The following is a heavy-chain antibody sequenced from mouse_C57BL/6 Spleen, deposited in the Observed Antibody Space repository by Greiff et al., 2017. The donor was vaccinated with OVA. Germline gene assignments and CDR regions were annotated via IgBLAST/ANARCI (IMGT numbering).Heavy chain of an antibody. D-gene: IGHD2-13*01. J-gene: IGHJ1*03. CDR1: GYTFTSYW. Sequence: VQLQQPGAELGKPGASVKVSCKASGYTFTSYWITWVKQRPGQGLEWIGDIYPGSGSTNYNEKFKSKATLPVDTSSSTAYMQLSSLTSEDSAVYCCARGGDYPVLYIDVWGTGTTVTVS. CDR2: IYPGSGST. CDR3: ARGGDYPVLYIDV. V-gene: IGHV1-55*01.